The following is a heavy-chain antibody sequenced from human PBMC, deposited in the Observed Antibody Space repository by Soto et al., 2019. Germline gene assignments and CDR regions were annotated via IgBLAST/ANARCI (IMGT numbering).Heavy chain of an antibody. CDR2: IYHTGTT. CDR3: ATSSGSAYGLDV. CDR1: AGSISTTNW. J-gene: IGHJ6*02. V-gene: IGHV4-4*02. Sequence: ETLSLTCAVSAGSISTTNWYVWVRQPPGMGLEWIGEIYHTGTTTYNPSLKSRVTMSVDTSKNQFSLRLSFVTAADTAVYYCATSSGSAYGLDVWGPGATVTVSS. D-gene: IGHD3-10*01.